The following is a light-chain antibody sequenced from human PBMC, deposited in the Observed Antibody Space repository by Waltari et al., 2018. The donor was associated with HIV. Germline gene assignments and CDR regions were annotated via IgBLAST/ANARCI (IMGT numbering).Light chain of an antibody. V-gene: IGLV1-40*01. J-gene: IGLJ3*02. Sequence: QSVLTQPPSVSGAPGQRVTISCTGSSSNIGAGHDVHWYQQLPGTAPRLLIYANTDRPSGVPGRFSASKSGTSASLAITGLQAEDEADYYCQSFDTSLSGPLFGGGTQLTVL. CDR3: QSFDTSLSGPL. CDR2: ANT. CDR1: SSNIGAGHD.